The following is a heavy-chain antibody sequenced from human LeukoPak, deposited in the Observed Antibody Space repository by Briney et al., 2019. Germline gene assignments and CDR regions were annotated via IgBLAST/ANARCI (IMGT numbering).Heavy chain of an antibody. J-gene: IGHJ4*02. D-gene: IGHD2-21*02. Sequence: SETLSLTCTVSGGSISSYYWSWIRQPPGKGPEWIGYIYHSGSTNYNPSLKSRVTISVDTSKNQFSPKLSSVTAADTAVYYCARHVAYGDYHFDSWGQGTLVTVSS. CDR3: ARHVAYGDYHFDS. CDR2: IYHSGST. V-gene: IGHV4-59*08. CDR1: GGSISSYY.